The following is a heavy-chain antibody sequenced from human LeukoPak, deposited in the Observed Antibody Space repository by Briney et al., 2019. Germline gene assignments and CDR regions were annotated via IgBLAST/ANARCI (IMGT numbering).Heavy chain of an antibody. V-gene: IGHV3-74*01. Sequence: RPGGSLRLSCAGSGFTFSNTWMHWVRQAPGEGLVWVSRIDSDGSTINYADSVKGRFTISRDNVNNMLYLHMNSLRAEDTAVYYCASFGISWRSSYWGQGTLVTVSS. CDR3: ASFGISWRSSY. J-gene: IGHJ4*02. CDR1: GFTFSNTW. D-gene: IGHD2-21*01. CDR2: IDSDGSTI.